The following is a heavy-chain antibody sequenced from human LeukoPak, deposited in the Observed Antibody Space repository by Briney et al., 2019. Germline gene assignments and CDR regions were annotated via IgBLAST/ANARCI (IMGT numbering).Heavy chain of an antibody. V-gene: IGHV1-69*04. J-gene: IGHJ3*02. Sequence: GSSVKVSCKASGGTFSSYAISWVRQAPGQGLEWMGRIIPILGIANYAQKFQGRVTITADKSTSTAYMELSSLRSEDTAVYYCARERGGGYSSNSGAFGIWGQGTMVTVSS. CDR2: IIPILGIA. CDR3: ARERGGGYSSNSGAFGI. D-gene: IGHD6-13*01. CDR1: GGTFSSYA.